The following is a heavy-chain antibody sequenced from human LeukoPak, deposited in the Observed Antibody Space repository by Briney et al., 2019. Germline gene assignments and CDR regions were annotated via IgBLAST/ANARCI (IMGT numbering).Heavy chain of an antibody. Sequence: SETLSLTCAVYGGSFSGYSWTWIRQPPGKGLEWIGEINHSGSTNYNPSLKSRVTISVDTSKTQFSLKLSSVTAADTAVYYCARADSSYYYMDVWGKGTTVTISS. CDR3: ARADSSYYYMDV. J-gene: IGHJ6*03. V-gene: IGHV4-34*01. CDR2: INHSGST. CDR1: GGSFSGYS. D-gene: IGHD2-21*01.